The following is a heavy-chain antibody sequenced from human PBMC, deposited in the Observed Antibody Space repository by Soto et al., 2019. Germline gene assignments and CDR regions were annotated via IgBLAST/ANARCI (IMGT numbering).Heavy chain of an antibody. D-gene: IGHD3-10*01. Sequence: SGPKPVYHTQPLTLTCTSSWFSLNTHNVGVGWIRQPPGKALELLALIYRDDDKRYNPSLESRLTITKDTSKNQVVLTMTNTDPVDTATYYCAHRLRGCFEYWGQGTLVTVSS. CDR1: WFSLNTHNVG. CDR3: AHRLRGCFEY. CDR2: IYRDDDK. V-gene: IGHV2-5*02. J-gene: IGHJ4*02.